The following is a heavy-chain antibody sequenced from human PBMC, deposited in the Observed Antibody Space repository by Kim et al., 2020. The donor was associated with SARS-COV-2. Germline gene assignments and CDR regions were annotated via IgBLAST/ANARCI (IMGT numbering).Heavy chain of an antibody. D-gene: IGHD6-19*01. J-gene: IGHJ4*01. V-gene: IGHV4-39*07. CDR3: ARHYSSGWDYFDY. Sequence: YTQSVNSRVTISLDMSKHKFSLRLSAVTAADTAVYYCARHYSSGWDYFDYWGHGALVTVSS.